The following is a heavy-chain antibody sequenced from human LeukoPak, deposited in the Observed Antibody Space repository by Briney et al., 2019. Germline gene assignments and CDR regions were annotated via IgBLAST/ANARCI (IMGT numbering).Heavy chain of an antibody. J-gene: IGHJ6*02. CDR3: AKDVVPAANYYYYGMDV. V-gene: IGHV3-9*01. D-gene: IGHD2-2*01. CDR2: XSWNSGSI. Sequence: XQXPGXGLEWVSXXSWNSGSIGYADSVKGRFTISRDNAKNSLYLQMNSLRAEDTALYYCAKDVVPAANYYYYGMDVWGQGTTVTVSS.